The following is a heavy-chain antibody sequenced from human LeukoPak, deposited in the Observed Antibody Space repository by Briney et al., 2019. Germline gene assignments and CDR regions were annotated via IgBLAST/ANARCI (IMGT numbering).Heavy chain of an antibody. CDR3: ARASRWLQLGGDY. J-gene: IGHJ4*02. CDR1: GFTFSSYA. Sequence: GGSLRLSCAASGFTFSSYAMSWVRQAPGKGLEWVSCISVSGSNTHHADSVKGRFAISRDNSKNTLYLQMNSLRAEDTAVYYCARASRWLQLGGDYWGQGTLVTVSS. CDR2: ISVSGSNT. D-gene: IGHD5-24*01. V-gene: IGHV3-23*01.